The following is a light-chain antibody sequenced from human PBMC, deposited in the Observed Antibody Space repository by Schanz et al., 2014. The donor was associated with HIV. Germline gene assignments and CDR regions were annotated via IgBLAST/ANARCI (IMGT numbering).Light chain of an antibody. J-gene: IGLJ2*01. CDR1: SRDIGGSDY. Sequence: QSALTQPASVSGSPGQSITISCRGTSRDIGGSDYLPRDQQHPGKAPKVFVYAVRDRPSGVSNRFSGSKSGNTASLSISGLQAEDEADYYCSSYTGRIHVVFGRGTKVTVL. CDR3: SSYTGRIHVV. V-gene: IGLV2-14*03. CDR2: AVR.